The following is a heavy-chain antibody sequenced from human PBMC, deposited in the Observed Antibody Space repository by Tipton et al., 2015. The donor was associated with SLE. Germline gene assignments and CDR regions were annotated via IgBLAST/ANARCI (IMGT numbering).Heavy chain of an antibody. D-gene: IGHD6-13*01. CDR2: IYHSGRT. CDR1: GYSISSGYY. V-gene: IGHV4-38-2*02. CDR3: SREGIAAASTLDY. J-gene: IGHJ4*02. Sequence: TLSLTCAVSGYSISSGYYWGWIRQPPRKGLEWIGMIYHSGRTYYNPSLKSRVTILVDTSKKQFSLKLSSVPAADTAVYYCSREGIAAASTLDYGGQGTRVNASS.